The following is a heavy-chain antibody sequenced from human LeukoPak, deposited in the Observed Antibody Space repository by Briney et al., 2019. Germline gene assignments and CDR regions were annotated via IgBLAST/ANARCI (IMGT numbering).Heavy chain of an antibody. V-gene: IGHV1-46*01. CDR1: GYTFTSYY. J-gene: IGHJ4*02. Sequence: ASVKVSCKASGYTFTSYYMHWVRQAPGQGLEWMGIINPSGGSTSYAQKFQGRVTMTRDTSTSTVYMELGSLRSEDTAVYYCAREGSGWYFDYWGQGTLVTVSS. D-gene: IGHD6-19*01. CDR2: INPSGGST. CDR3: AREGSGWYFDY.